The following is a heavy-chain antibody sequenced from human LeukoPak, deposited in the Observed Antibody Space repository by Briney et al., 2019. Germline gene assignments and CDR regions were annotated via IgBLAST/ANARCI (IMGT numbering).Heavy chain of an antibody. Sequence: PGRSLRLSCAASGFTFSSYAMHWVRQAPGKGLEWVAVISYDGSNKYYADSVKGRFTISRDNSKNTLYLQMNSLRAEDTAVYYCARDNRIQLEAFDIWGQGTMVTVSS. J-gene: IGHJ3*02. CDR3: ARDNRIQLEAFDI. V-gene: IGHV3-30*14. CDR2: ISYDGSNK. CDR1: GFTFSSYA. D-gene: IGHD5-18*01.